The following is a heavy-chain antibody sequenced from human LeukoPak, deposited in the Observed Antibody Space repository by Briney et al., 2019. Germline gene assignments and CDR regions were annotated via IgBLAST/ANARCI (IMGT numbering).Heavy chain of an antibody. J-gene: IGHJ4*02. V-gene: IGHV4-59*01. D-gene: IGHD3-10*01. CDR1: GGSISSYY. CDR3: ARDSGSFDY. Sequence: PSETLSLTCTVSGGSISSYYWRWIRQPPGKGLEWIGYIYYSGSTNYNPSLKSRVTISVDTSKNQFPLKLSSVTAACTAVYYCARDSGSFDYWGQGTLVTVSS. CDR2: IYYSGST.